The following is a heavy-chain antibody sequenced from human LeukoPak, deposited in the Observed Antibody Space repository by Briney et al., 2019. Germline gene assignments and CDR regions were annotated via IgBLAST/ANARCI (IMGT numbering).Heavy chain of an antibody. J-gene: IGHJ4*02. D-gene: IGHD4-17*01. CDR3: ARLNGDYDDYVGFDY. CDR2: IYYSGST. Sequence: SETLSLTCAVSGDSMRKWCWSWIRQPAGKGLEWIGSIYYSGSTYYNPSLKSRVTISVDTSKNQFSLKLTSVTAADTAVYYCARLNGDYDDYVGFDYWGQGTLVTVSS. CDR1: GDSMRKWC. V-gene: IGHV4-59*05.